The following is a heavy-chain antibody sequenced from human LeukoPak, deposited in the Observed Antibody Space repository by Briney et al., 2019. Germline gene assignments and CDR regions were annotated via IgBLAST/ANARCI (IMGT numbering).Heavy chain of an antibody. D-gene: IGHD3-10*01. CDR3: ARSYYYGSGIHAFDI. J-gene: IGHJ3*02. CDR2: INSDGSST. CDR1: GISFSDFW. Sequence: GGSLRPSCAASGISFSDFWMHGVRQAPGKGLVWVSRINSDGSSTSYADPVRGRFTISRDNAKNTLFLQMNSLRAEDTAVYYCARSYYYGSGIHAFDIWGQGTMVIVPS. V-gene: IGHV3-74*01.